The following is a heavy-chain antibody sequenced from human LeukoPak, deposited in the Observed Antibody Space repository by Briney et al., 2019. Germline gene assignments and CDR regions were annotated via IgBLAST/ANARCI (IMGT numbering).Heavy chain of an antibody. CDR2: ISGSGGST. CDR1: GFTFSSYA. CDR3: AKRGYYYDSSGYYCFDY. D-gene: IGHD3-22*01. J-gene: IGHJ4*02. V-gene: IGHV3-23*01. Sequence: GGSLRLSCAASGFTFSSYAMSWVRQAPGKGLEWVSAISGSGGSTYYADSVKGRFAISRDSSKNTLYLQMNSLRAEDTAVYYCAKRGYYYDSSGYYCFDYWGQGTLVTVSS.